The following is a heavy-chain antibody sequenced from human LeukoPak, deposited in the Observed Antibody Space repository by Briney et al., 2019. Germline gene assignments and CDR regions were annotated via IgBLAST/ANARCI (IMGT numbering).Heavy chain of an antibody. J-gene: IGHJ6*03. D-gene: IGHD3-3*01. V-gene: IGHV3-30*02. CDR1: GFTFSSYG. CDR3: AKSGEWLYYYYMDV. Sequence: PGGSLRLSCAASGFTFSSYGMHWVRKAPGKGLEWVAFIRYDGSNKYYADSVKGRFTISRDNSKNTLYLQMNSLRAEDTAVYYCAKSGEWLYYYYMDVWGKGTTVTVSS. CDR2: IRYDGSNK.